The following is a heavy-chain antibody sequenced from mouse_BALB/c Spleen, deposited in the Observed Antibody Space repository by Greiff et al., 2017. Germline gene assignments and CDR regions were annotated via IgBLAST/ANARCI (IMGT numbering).Heavy chain of an antibody. CDR2: ISSGGSYT. V-gene: IGHV5-9-3*01. CDR3: ARQITGWFAY. CDR1: GFTFSSYA. J-gene: IGHJ3*01. Sequence: DVKLVESGGGLVKPGGSLKLSCAASGFTFSSYAMSWVRQTPEKRLEWVATISSGGSYTYYPDRVKGRFTISRDNAKNTLYLQMSSLRSEDTAMYYCARQITGWFAYWGQGTLVTVSA. D-gene: IGHD1-1*01.